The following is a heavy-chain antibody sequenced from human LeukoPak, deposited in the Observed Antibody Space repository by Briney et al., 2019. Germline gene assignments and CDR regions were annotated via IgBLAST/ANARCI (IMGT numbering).Heavy chain of an antibody. CDR3: ARDMPLVVVVAANGLGFDY. D-gene: IGHD2-15*01. V-gene: IGHV3-21*01. Sequence: GGSLRLTCAGSGFTFSSYHMNWVRQAPGKGLEWVSSISTSSSYIYYADSVKGRFTISRDNARNSLYLQMNSLRAEDTAVYYCARDMPLVVVVAANGLGFDYWGQGTLVTVSS. J-gene: IGHJ4*02. CDR1: GFTFSSYH. CDR2: ISTSSSYI.